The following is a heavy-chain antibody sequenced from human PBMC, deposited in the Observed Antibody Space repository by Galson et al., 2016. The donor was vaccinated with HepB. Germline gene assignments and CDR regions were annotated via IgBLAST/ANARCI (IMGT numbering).Heavy chain of an antibody. J-gene: IGHJ4*02. V-gene: IGHV4-39*07. CDR3: ARELKARPYIYFDY. CDR1: GGSISSPNYY. D-gene: IGHD6-6*01. Sequence: SETLSLTCTVSGGSISSPNYYWGWIRQPPGMGLEWIASISYNGDTYYSPSLKSRVTISLDTSKNQFSLRLSSVTAADTAVYYCARELKARPYIYFDYWGQGTLVTVSS. CDR2: ISYNGDT.